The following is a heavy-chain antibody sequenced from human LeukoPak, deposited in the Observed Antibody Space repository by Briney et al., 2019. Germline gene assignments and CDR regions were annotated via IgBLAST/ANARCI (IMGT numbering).Heavy chain of an antibody. V-gene: IGHV4-4*02. CDR3: ARDTGSGYTDAFDI. Sequence: SETLSLTCAVSGGSISSRNWWSWVRQPPGKGLEWIGEISDSGSTNYNPSLKSRVTMSVDTSKNQFSLKLSSVTAADTAVYYCARDTGSGYTDAFDIWGQGTMVTVSS. CDR1: GGSISSRNW. J-gene: IGHJ3*02. CDR2: ISDSGST. D-gene: IGHD3-22*01.